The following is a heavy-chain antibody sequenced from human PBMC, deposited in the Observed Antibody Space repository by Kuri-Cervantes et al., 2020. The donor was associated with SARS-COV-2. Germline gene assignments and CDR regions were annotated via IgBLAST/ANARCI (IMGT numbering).Heavy chain of an antibody. CDR2: IWYDGSNK. V-gene: IGHV3-33*08. J-gene: IGHJ5*02. Sequence: GESLKISCAATGFTFSSYGMHWVRQAPGKGLEWVAVIWYDGSNKYYADSVKGRFTISRDNSKNTLYLQMNSLRAEDTAVYYCAEGHSGTWGQGTLVAVSS. CDR3: AEGHSGT. CDR1: GFTFSSYG. D-gene: IGHD1-26*01.